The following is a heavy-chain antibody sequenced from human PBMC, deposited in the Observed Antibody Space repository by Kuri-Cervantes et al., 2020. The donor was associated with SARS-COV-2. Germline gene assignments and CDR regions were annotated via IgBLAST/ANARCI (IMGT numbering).Heavy chain of an antibody. CDR3: TTELLWFGELF. Sequence: LSLTCAASGFTFSSYWMSWVRQAPGKGLEWVANIKQDGSEKYYVDSVKGRFTISRDNAKNSLYLQMNSLKTEDTAVYYCTTELLWFGELFWGQGTLVTVSS. D-gene: IGHD3-10*01. CDR2: IKQDGSEK. V-gene: IGHV3-7*03. J-gene: IGHJ4*02. CDR1: GFTFSSYW.